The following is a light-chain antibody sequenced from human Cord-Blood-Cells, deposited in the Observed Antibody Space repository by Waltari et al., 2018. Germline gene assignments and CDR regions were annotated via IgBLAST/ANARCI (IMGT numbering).Light chain of an antibody. Sequence: QSALTHPPPASGSPGQSVTIPCTGTSSDVGGDNHLSCYQQHPGKAPRRMIYEVSKRPSGVPDRFSGSKSGNTASLTVSGLQAEDEADYYCSSYAGSNNYVFGTGTKVTVL. CDR3: SSYAGSNNYV. CDR1: SSDVGGDNH. CDR2: EVS. J-gene: IGLJ1*01. V-gene: IGLV2-8*01.